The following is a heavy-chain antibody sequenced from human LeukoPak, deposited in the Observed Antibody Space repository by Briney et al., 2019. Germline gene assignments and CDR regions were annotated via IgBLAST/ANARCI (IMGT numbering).Heavy chain of an antibody. J-gene: IGHJ4*02. CDR1: GYTFGNYI. CDR3: ARLPAARAMWGDY. D-gene: IGHD2-2*01. V-gene: IGHV5-51*01. Sequence: GESLKISCKGSGYTFGNYIIGWVRQMPGKDLEWLGIIHPGDAETRYSPSFQGQVTCSADKSISTAYLHWSILRALDSSMYYCARLPAARAMWGDYWSQGTLVTVSP. CDR2: IHPGDAET.